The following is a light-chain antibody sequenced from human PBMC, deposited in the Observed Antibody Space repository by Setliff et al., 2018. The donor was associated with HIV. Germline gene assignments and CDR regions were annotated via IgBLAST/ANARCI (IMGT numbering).Light chain of an antibody. Sequence: ALTQPASVSGSPGQSITISCSGTNSDIGSHDYVSWYQQHPGKAPKLIIFSVTYRPSGVSDRFSGSKSGNTASLTISELQPEDEADYYCASHRDTNTLEVFGTGTKV. J-gene: IGLJ1*01. CDR2: SVT. CDR3: ASHRDTNTLEV. CDR1: NSDIGSHDY. V-gene: IGLV2-14*03.